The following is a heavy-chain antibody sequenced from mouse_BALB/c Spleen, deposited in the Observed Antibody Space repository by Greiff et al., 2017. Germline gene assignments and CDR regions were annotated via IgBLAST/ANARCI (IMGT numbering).Heavy chain of an antibody. J-gene: IGHJ4*01. CDR2: ISYSGST. D-gene: IGHD2-1*01. Sequence: EVHLVESGPGLVKPSQSLSLTCTVTGYSITSDYAWNWIRQCPGNKLEWMGYISYSGSTSYNPSLKSRISITRDTSKNQFFLQLNSVTTEDTATYYCARSYGNCAMDYWGRGTSVSVSS. V-gene: IGHV3-2*02. CDR3: ARSYGNCAMDY. CDR1: GYSITSDYA.